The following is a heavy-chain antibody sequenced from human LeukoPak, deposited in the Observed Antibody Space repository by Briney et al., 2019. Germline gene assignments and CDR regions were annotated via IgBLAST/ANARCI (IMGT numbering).Heavy chain of an antibody. V-gene: IGHV4-59*01. J-gene: IGHJ4*02. CDR3: ARSLRRYRCGPFDY. CDR2: ISYSGST. CDR1: ARSISSYY. Sequence: SETLSLTCTVSARSISSYYWSWIRQPPGKGLEWIGYISYSGSTNYNPSLKSRVTISVDTSKNQFSLELSSVTAADAAVYYCARSLRRYRCGPFDYWGQGTLVPVSS. D-gene: IGHD5-18*01.